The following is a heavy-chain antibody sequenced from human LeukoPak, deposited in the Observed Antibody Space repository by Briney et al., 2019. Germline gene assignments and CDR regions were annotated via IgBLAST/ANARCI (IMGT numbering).Heavy chain of an antibody. J-gene: IGHJ4*02. D-gene: IGHD6-19*01. Sequence: PGGSLRLSCAASGFTFSSYVMTWVRQAPGKGLEWVSAISGSSGSTYYTDSVKGRFTISRDNSKNTLYLQMNSLRAEDTAVYYCAKEGYSSGWHDNWGQGTLVTVSS. CDR3: AKEGYSSGWHDN. V-gene: IGHV3-23*01. CDR2: ISGSSGST. CDR1: GFTFSSYV.